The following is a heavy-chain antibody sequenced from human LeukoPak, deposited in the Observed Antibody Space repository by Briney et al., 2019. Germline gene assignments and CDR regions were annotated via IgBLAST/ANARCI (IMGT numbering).Heavy chain of an antibody. CDR3: ERWGYHQSGYFVVEY. Sequence: PSETLSLTCNVSDGSISRYYWNWIRQSPGGGLQWIGWIHHRGSAAYNHNPSLNSRVTMSVDTSKNQSALNLRSVTAADTAIYYCERWGYHQSGYFVVEYWGQGTLVTVS. CDR2: IHHRGSAAY. J-gene: IGHJ4*02. V-gene: IGHV4-59*01. D-gene: IGHD3-22*01. CDR1: DGSISRYY.